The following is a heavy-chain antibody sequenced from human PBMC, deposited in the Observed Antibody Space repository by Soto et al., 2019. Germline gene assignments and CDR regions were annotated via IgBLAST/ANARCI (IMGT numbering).Heavy chain of an antibody. J-gene: IGHJ4*02. Sequence: QVQLVQSGAEVKKPGASVKVSCKASGYTFTSYGISWVRQAPGQGLEWMGWISAYNGNTNYAQKLQGRVTMTTDTXTXXAYMERRSLRSDDTAVYYCARHPPHIAAAGTGFDYWGQGTLVTVSS. CDR1: GYTFTSYG. CDR3: ARHPPHIAAAGTGFDY. V-gene: IGHV1-18*01. D-gene: IGHD6-13*01. CDR2: ISAYNGNT.